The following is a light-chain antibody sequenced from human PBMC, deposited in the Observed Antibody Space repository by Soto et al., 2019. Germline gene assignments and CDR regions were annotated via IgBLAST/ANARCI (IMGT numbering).Light chain of an antibody. CDR1: QSVTTY. Sequence: EIVLTHSPAYVSLSPWERVTLTCRASQSVTTYLAWYQEKRGQAPRLLIYGASTRATGVPARFSGSGSGTEFTLTISSLQSEDFAVYHCQQHNSWVTFGGGTKVDIK. CDR2: GAS. J-gene: IGKJ4*01. V-gene: IGKV3-15*01. CDR3: QQHNSWVT.